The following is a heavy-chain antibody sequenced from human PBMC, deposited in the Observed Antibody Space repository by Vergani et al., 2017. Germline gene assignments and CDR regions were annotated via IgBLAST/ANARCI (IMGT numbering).Heavy chain of an antibody. CDR2: ISGSGGST. CDR1: GFTFNHCA. V-gene: IGHV3-23*01. Sequence: EVQLLESGGDLVQPGGSLRLCCAASGFTFNHCAMNWVRQAPGKGLEWVSGISGSGGSTYYAGSVKGRFTISRDSSKNTLYLQMNSLSAGDTAVYYCAKANPRNSGYDYLYYYHAMDVWGQGTTVTVSS. CDR3: AKANPRNSGYDYLYYYHAMDV. D-gene: IGHD5-12*01. J-gene: IGHJ6*02.